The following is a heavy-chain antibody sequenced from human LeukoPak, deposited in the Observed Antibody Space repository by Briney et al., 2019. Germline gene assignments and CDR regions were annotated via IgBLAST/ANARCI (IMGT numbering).Heavy chain of an antibody. V-gene: IGHV1-69*04. CDR1: GGTFSSYA. CDR2: IIPILGIA. Sequence: ASVKVSCKASGGTFSSYAISWVRQAPGQGLEWMGRIIPILGIANYAQKFQGRVTITADKSTSTAYMELSSLRSEDTAVYYCARIRGITIFGVAPMDVWGQGTTVTVSS. CDR3: ARIRGITIFGVAPMDV. J-gene: IGHJ6*02. D-gene: IGHD3-3*01.